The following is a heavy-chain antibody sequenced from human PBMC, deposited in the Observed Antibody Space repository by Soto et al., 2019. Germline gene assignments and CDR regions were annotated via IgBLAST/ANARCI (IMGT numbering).Heavy chain of an antibody. CDR2: IYYSGST. V-gene: IGHV4-39*01. D-gene: IGHD2-2*01. CDR1: GGSISSSSYY. CDR3: ATYIVVVPAANFEQTENWFDP. J-gene: IGHJ5*02. Sequence: SETLSLTCTVSGGSISSSSYYWGWIRQPPGKGLEWIGSIYYSGSTYYNPSLKSRVTISVDTSKNQFSLKLSSVTAADTAVYYCATYIVVVPAANFEQTENWFDPWGQGTLVTVSS.